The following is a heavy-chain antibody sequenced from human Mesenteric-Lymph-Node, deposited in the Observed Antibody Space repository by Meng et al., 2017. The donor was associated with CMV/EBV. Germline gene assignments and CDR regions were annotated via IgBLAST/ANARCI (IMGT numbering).Heavy chain of an antibody. D-gene: IGHD2-2*01. V-gene: IGHV1-18*01. CDR3: ARDFRDCGSSSYYWGWFDS. CDR2: ISTYNGNT. CDR1: FTSHT. J-gene: IGHJ5*01. Sequence: FTSHTITWVRQAPGQGLEWMGWISTYNGNTIYAQKFQGRVTMTTDTSTSTAYMELRSLTSDDTAVYYCARDFRDCGSSSYYWGWFDSWGQGTLVTVSS.